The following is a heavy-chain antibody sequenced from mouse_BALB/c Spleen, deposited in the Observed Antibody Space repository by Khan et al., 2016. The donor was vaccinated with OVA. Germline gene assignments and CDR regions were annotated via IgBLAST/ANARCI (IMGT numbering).Heavy chain of an antibody. CDR1: GYIFTSYW. Sequence: QVRLQQSGAELVRPGASVKLSCKTSGYIFTSYWIHWVKQRSGQGLEWIARIYPGTDNSYYNEKFKDKATLTADKSSSTAYMQLSSLKSEDSDVYFCAREEALCHFDHWGQGTTLTVSS. D-gene: IGHD3-2*02. J-gene: IGHJ2*01. CDR3: AREEALCHFDH. CDR2: IYPGTDNS. V-gene: IGHV1S132*01.